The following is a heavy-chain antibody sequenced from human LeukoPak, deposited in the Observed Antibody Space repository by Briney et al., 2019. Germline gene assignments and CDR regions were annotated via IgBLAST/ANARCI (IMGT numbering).Heavy chain of an antibody. CDR3: AKDAGDGYEYDY. CDR1: GFTFSSYS. Sequence: PGGSLRLSCAASGFTFSSYSMNWVRQAPGKGLEWVSAISGSGGSTYYADSVKGRFTISRDNSKNTLYLQMNSLRAEDTAVYYCAKDAGDGYEYDYWGQGTLVTVSS. V-gene: IGHV3-23*01. J-gene: IGHJ4*02. CDR2: ISGSGGST. D-gene: IGHD5-24*01.